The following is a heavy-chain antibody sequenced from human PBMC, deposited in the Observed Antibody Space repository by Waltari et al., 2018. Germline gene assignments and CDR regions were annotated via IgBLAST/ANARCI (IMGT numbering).Heavy chain of an antibody. D-gene: IGHD3-10*01. CDR1: GFTVSSNY. CDR2: IYSGGST. V-gene: IGHV3-53*02. J-gene: IGHJ4*02. Sequence: EVQLVETGGGLIRPGGSLRLSCAASGFTVSSNYMSWVRQAPGKGLEWVSVIYSGGSTYYADSVKGRFTISRDNSKNTLYLQMNSLRAEDTAVYYCARMARFRELSDDYWGQGTLVTVSS. CDR3: ARMARFRELSDDY.